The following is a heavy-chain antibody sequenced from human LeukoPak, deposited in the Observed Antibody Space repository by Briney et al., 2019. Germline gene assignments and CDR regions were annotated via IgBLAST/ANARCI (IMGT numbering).Heavy chain of an antibody. CDR1: GGSISSYY. CDR3: ARLEAAMDPGGYYYYGMDV. Sequence: SETLSLTCTVSGGSISSYYWSWIRQPPGKGLEWIGYIYYSGSTNYNPSLKSRVTISVDTSKNQFSLKLSSVIAADTAVYYCARLEAAMDPGGYYYYGMDVWGQGTTVTVSS. D-gene: IGHD5-18*01. V-gene: IGHV4-59*08. CDR2: IYYSGST. J-gene: IGHJ6*02.